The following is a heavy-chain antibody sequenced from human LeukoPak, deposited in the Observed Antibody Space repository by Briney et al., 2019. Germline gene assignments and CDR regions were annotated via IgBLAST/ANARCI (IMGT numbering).Heavy chain of an antibody. V-gene: IGHV4-59*01. CDR2: IYYSGST. CDR3: ARGGWELPEGSLDY. CDR1: GGSISSYY. Sequence: SETLSLTCTVSGGSISSYYWSWIRQPPGKGLEWIGYIYYSGSTNYNPSLKSRVTISVDTSKNQFSLKLSSVTAADTAVYYCARGGWELPEGSLDYWGQGTLVTVSS. D-gene: IGHD1-26*01. J-gene: IGHJ4*02.